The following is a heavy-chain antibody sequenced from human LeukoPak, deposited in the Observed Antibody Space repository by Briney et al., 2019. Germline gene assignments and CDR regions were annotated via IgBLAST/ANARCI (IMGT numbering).Heavy chain of an antibody. Sequence: GGSLRLSCTASGFTFGDYAMSWVRQAPGKGLEWVGFIRSKAYGGTTEYAASVKGRFTISRDDSKSIAYLQMNSLKTEDTAVYYCTRSCCTIFGVVAAAYNWFDPWGQEPWSPSPQ. J-gene: IGHJ5*02. CDR2: IRSKAYGGTT. D-gene: IGHD3-3*01. V-gene: IGHV3-49*04. CDR1: GFTFGDYA. CDR3: TRSCCTIFGVVAAAYNWFDP.